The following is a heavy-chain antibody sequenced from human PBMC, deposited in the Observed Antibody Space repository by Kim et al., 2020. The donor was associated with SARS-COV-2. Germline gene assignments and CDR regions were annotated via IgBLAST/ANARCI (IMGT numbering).Heavy chain of an antibody. Sequence: GGSLRLSCAASGFTFSTYGMHWVRQAPGKGLEWVVVIWYDGSKKYYADSVKGRFTISRDNSKNTLYLQMNSLRAEDTAVYYCARGWGSQSYVFDYWGQGTLVTVSS. CDR3: ARGWGSQSYVFDY. CDR1: GFTFSTYG. J-gene: IGHJ4*02. D-gene: IGHD3-10*01. CDR2: IWYDGSKK. V-gene: IGHV3-33*01.